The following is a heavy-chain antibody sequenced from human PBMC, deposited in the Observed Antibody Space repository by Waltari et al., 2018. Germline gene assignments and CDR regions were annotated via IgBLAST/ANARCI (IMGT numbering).Heavy chain of an antibody. Sequence: EVQLLESGGDLVQPGGSLRISCAASGFTFKRNAMSWVCPAPGKGLEWVSAITDSGASTWYADSVKGRFTISRDNSMNTLYLQMKSLRVDDTAIYYCAKGSSDSRPYHFDFWGQGTLITVSS. J-gene: IGHJ4*02. CDR3: AKGSSDSRPYHFDF. CDR1: GFTFKRNA. D-gene: IGHD6-25*01. CDR2: ITDSGAST. V-gene: IGHV3-23*01.